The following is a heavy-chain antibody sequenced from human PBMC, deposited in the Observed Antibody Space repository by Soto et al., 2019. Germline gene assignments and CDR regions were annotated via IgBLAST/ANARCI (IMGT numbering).Heavy chain of an antibody. D-gene: IGHD2-15*01. CDR3: ARGVFYCRGSTCPNRTDY. V-gene: IGHV4-31*03. CDR2: IYYSGAT. Sequence: QVQLQESGPGLVKPSQTLSLTCTVSGGSISRDEYYWGWIRQHPEKGLEWIGYIYYSGATHYNPSLKSRVTISVDTSKNQFSLKLSSVTAADTAVYYCARGVFYCRGSTCPNRTDYWGQGTLVTVSS. CDR1: GGSISRDEYY. J-gene: IGHJ4*02.